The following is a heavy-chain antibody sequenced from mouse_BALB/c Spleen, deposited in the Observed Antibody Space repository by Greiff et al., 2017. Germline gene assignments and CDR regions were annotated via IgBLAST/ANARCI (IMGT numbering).Heavy chain of an antibody. D-gene: IGHD2-1*01. J-gene: IGHJ4*01. V-gene: IGHV7-3*02. CDR1: GFTFTDYY. CDR3: ARDKGNYPYYAMDY. CDR2: IRNKANGYTT. Sequence: EVHLVESGGGLVQPGGSLRLSCATSGFTFTDYYMSWVRQPPGKALEWLGFIRNKANGYTTEYSASVKGRFTISRDNSQSILYLQMNTLRAEDSATYYCARDKGNYPYYAMDYWGQGTSVTVSS.